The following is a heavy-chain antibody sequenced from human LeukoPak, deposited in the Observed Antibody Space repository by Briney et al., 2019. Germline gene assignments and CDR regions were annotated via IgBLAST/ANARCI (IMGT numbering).Heavy chain of an antibody. D-gene: IGHD1-26*01. V-gene: IGHV3-23*01. CDR3: APGSNWPGYFDY. J-gene: IGHJ4*02. CDR2: ITASGGST. Sequence: PGGSLRLSCAASGFTFRNSVMSWVRQAPGKGLEWVSSITASGGSTYYADSVKGRFTVSRDNSKNTLYLQMNSLTVEGTAVYYCAPGSNWPGYFDYWGQGTLVTVSS. CDR1: GFTFRNSV.